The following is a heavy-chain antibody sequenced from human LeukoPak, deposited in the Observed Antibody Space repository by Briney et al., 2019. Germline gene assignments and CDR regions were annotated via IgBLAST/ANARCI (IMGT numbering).Heavy chain of an antibody. CDR3: ARGRGYSGYDDNWFDP. CDR1: GGTFSSYA. Sequence: GASVKVSCKASGGTFSSYAISWVRQAPGQGLEWMGGIIPIFGTANYAQKFQGRVTITADKSTSTAYMELRSLRSEDTAVYYCARGRGYSGYDDNWFDPWGQGTLVTVSS. CDR2: IIPIFGTA. D-gene: IGHD5-12*01. V-gene: IGHV1-69*06. J-gene: IGHJ5*02.